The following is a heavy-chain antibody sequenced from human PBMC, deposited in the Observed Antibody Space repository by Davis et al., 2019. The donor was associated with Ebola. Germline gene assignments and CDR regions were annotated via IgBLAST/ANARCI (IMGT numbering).Heavy chain of an antibody. Sequence: GGSLRLSCAASGFTFSSSGMHWVRQAPAKGLEWVAVIWYDGSNKYYADSVKGRFTSSRDNSKNTLYLQMNSLRAEDTAVYYCAKDRVVDYFDYWGQGTLVTVSS. D-gene: IGHD2-15*01. J-gene: IGHJ4*02. V-gene: IGHV3-30*02. CDR3: AKDRVVDYFDY. CDR2: IWYDGSNK. CDR1: GFTFSSSG.